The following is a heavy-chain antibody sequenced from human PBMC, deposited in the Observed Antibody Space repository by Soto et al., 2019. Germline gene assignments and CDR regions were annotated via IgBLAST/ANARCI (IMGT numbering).Heavy chain of an antibody. V-gene: IGHV1-8*01. CDR3: ARNKRITMVRGYYYYYMDV. CDR1: GYTFTSYD. Sequence: ASVKVSCKASGYTFTSYDINWVRQATGQGLEWMGWMNPNSGNTGYAQKFQGRVTMNRKTSISTAYMELSSLRSEDTAVYYCARNKRITMVRGYYYYYMDVWGKGTTVTVSS. CDR2: MNPNSGNT. J-gene: IGHJ6*03. D-gene: IGHD3-10*01.